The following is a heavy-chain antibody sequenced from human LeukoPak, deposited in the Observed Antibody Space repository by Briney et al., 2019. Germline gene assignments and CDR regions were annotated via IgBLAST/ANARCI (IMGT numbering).Heavy chain of an antibody. J-gene: IGHJ3*02. V-gene: IGHV1-46*01. CDR3: ARDGNYYDSSGYLGGLGAFDI. CDR1: GYTFTIYY. Sequence: ASVKVSCKASGYTFTIYYMHWVRQAPGQGLEWMGIINPSGGSTSYAQKFQGRVTMTRDTSTSTVYMELSSLRSEDTAVYYCARDGNYYDSSGYLGGLGAFDIWGQGTMVTVSS. CDR2: INPSGGST. D-gene: IGHD3-22*01.